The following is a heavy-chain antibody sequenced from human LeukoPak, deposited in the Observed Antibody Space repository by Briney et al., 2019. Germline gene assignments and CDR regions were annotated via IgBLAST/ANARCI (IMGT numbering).Heavy chain of an antibody. Sequence: AASVKVSCKASGYTFTGYYMHWVRQAPGQGLEWMAWINPNSGGTNYAQKFQGRVTMTRDTSISTAYMELSRLRSDDTAVYYCARDLGIAVAGTQDYWGQGTLVTVSS. D-gene: IGHD6-19*01. J-gene: IGHJ4*02. CDR1: GYTFTGYY. V-gene: IGHV1-2*02. CDR2: INPNSGGT. CDR3: ARDLGIAVAGTQDY.